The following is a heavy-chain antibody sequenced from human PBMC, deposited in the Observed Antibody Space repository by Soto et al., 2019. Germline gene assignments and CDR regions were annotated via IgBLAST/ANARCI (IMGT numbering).Heavy chain of an antibody. J-gene: IGHJ4*02. CDR1: GFTFSSYA. D-gene: IGHD2-2*01. V-gene: IGHV3-23*01. CDR3: AKDFYCSSTSCLYYFDY. Sequence: EVQLLESGGGLVQPGGSLRLSCAASGFTFSSYAMSWVRQAPGKGLEWVSAISGSGGSTYYADSVKGRFTISRDNSKNTLYLQMNSLRAEDSAVDYCAKDFYCSSTSCLYYFDYWGQGTLVTVSS. CDR2: ISGSGGST.